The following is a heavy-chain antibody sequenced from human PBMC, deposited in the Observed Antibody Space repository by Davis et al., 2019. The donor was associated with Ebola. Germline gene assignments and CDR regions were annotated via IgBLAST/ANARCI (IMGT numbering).Heavy chain of an antibody. CDR2: ISGYNGKT. CDR1: GYSFTSHG. CDR3: ARDYFDSPPYFDP. V-gene: IGHV1-18*04. J-gene: IGHJ5*02. D-gene: IGHD3-22*01. Sequence: ASVKVSCKASGYSFTSHGISWVRQAPGQGLEWMGWISGYNGKTNYAQKVQGRVTMTTDTSTSTAYMELRSLRSDDTAVYYCARDYFDSPPYFDPWGQGTLVTVSS.